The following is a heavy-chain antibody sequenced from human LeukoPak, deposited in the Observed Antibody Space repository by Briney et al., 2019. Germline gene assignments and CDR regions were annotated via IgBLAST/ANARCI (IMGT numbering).Heavy chain of an antibody. D-gene: IGHD1-26*01. Sequence: SVKVSCKASGGTFSSYAISWVRQAPGQGLERMGGIIPIFGTANYAQKFQGRVTMTRDMSTSTVYMELSSLRSEDTAVYHCARGSSGSYLNYFDYWGQGTLVTVSS. CDR1: GGTFSSYA. V-gene: IGHV1-69*05. J-gene: IGHJ4*02. CDR3: ARGSSGSYLNYFDY. CDR2: IIPIFGTA.